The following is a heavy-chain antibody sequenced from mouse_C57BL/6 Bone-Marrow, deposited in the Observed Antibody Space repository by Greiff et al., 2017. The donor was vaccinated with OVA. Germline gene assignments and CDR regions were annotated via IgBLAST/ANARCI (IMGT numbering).Heavy chain of an antibody. CDR2: ISYDGSN. CDR3: ARVPYYSAWFAY. CDR1: GYSITSGYY. V-gene: IGHV3-6*01. D-gene: IGHD2-12*01. Sequence: EVQLQESGPGLVKPSQSLSLTCSVTGYSITSGYYWNWIRQFPGNKLEWMGYISYDGSNNYNPSLKNRISITRDTSKNQFFLKLNSVTTEDTATYYCARVPYYSAWFAYWGQGTLVTVSA. J-gene: IGHJ3*01.